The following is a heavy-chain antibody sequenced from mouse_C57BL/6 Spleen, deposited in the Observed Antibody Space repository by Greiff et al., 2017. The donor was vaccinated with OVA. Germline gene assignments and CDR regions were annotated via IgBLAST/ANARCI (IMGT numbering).Heavy chain of an antibody. D-gene: IGHD2-1*01. CDR1: GFTFSDYG. V-gene: IGHV5-15*01. CDR2: ISNLAYSI. J-gene: IGHJ1*03. Sequence: VQLQQSGGGLVQPGGSLKLSCAASGFTFSDYGMAWVRQAPRKGPEWVAFISNLAYSIYYADTVTGRFTISRENAKNTLYLEMSSLRSEDTAMYYCARRGDGNYEYFDVWGTETTVTVSS. CDR3: ARRGDGNYEYFDV.